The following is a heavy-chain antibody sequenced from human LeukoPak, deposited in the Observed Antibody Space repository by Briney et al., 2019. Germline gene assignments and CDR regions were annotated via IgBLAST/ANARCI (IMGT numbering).Heavy chain of an antibody. V-gene: IGHV3-23*01. CDR3: AKDRALYGDYGYYFDF. CDR1: GFTFSNYG. D-gene: IGHD4-17*01. CDR2: ISGSAGST. Sequence: GGSLRLSCAASGFTFSNYGMSWVRQAPGKGLEWVSAISGSAGSTHYADSVKGRLTISRDNSKNTLYLQMNSLRAEDTAVYYCAKDRALYGDYGYYFDFWGQGTLVTVSS. J-gene: IGHJ4*02.